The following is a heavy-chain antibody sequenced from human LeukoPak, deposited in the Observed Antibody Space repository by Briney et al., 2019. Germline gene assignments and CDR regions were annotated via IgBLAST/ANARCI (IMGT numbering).Heavy chain of an antibody. CDR3: ARDPYSGSYGNYYYYFMDV. J-gene: IGHJ6*03. D-gene: IGHD1-26*01. V-gene: IGHV3-21*01. CDR2: ISSRSIYI. CDR1: GFTFSSYS. Sequence: GGSLRLSCAASGFTFSSYSMNWVCQAPGKGLEWVSSISSRSIYIDYADSVKGRFTISRDNAKNSLYLQMNSLRAEDTAVYYCARDPYSGSYGNYYYYFMDVWGKGTTVTISS.